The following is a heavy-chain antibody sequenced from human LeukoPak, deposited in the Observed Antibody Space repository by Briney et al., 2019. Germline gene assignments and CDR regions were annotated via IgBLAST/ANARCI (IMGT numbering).Heavy chain of an antibody. V-gene: IGHV3-23*01. CDR1: GFILSSFA. D-gene: IGHD2-2*02. J-gene: IGHJ1*01. CDR3: AKTRDGYTTEYLQH. Sequence: GGSLRLSCTSSGFILSSFAMSWVRQPPGKGLEWVSSISSPGGNTYYADSVKGRFTISRDNSNNLVYLQMNSLRAEDTAVYYCAKTRDGYTTEYLQHWGQGTLVTVSS. CDR2: ISSPGGNT.